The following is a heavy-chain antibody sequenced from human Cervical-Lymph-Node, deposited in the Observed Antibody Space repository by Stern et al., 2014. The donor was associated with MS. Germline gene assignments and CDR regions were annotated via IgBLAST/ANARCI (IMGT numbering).Heavy chain of an antibody. Sequence: QVQLVQSGGGVVQPGRSLRLSCAASGFAFRRSALHWVRQAPGKGLEWVALISYDGRDKYYTDSVKGRFTVSRDNSNNTVDLEMNSLRLEDTAVYYCAKGGSGSYLDWGQGSLVTVSS. CDR2: ISYDGRDK. D-gene: IGHD1-26*01. V-gene: IGHV3-30*04. CDR3: AKGGSGSYLD. J-gene: IGHJ4*02. CDR1: GFAFRRSA.